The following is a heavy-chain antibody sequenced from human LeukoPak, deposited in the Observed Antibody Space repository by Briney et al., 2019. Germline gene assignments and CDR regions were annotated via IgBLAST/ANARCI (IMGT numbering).Heavy chain of an antibody. V-gene: IGHV3-7*04. CDR3: ARGHYGLDV. CDR2: AHASEIEK. J-gene: IGHJ6*02. Sequence: PGGSLRLSCAASGFTFSGHWVSWVRQRPGKGLQWVAHAHASEIEKDYVEDVRGRFTISRDNAKNSAHLQMDTLRVEDSAVYYCARGHYGLDVWGQGTTVTVSS. CDR1: GFTFSGHW.